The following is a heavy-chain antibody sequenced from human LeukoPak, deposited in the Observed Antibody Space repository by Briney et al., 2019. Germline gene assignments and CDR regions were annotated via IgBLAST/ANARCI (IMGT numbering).Heavy chain of an antibody. Sequence: QSGGSLRLSCAASGFTFSSYAMSRVRQAPGKGLEWVSVISGGGGNTYYADSVKGRFTIFRDTSKNTLYLQMNSLRAEDTAVYYCAKDREYDFWSGYAPPPGFYNWFDPWGQGTLVTVSS. CDR1: GFTFSSYA. CDR3: AKDREYDFWSGYAPPPGFYNWFDP. D-gene: IGHD3-3*01. J-gene: IGHJ5*02. V-gene: IGHV3-23*01. CDR2: ISGGGGNT.